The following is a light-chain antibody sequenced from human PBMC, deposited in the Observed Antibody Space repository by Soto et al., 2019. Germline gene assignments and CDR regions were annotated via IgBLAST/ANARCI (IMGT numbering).Light chain of an antibody. CDR2: ASS. Sequence: DIQMTQSPSSVSASVGDRVTITCRASQDILSWLAWYQQKPGEVPRLLIYASSNLQSWVPSRFSGSGSGTDFTLTISSLQPEDFATYYCQQANSFPITFGHGTRLDIK. V-gene: IGKV1-12*01. CDR3: QQANSFPIT. CDR1: QDILSW. J-gene: IGKJ3*01.